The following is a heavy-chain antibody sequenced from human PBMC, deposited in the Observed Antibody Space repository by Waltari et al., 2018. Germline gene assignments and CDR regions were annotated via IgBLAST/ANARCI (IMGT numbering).Heavy chain of an antibody. CDR1: GGSISSHY. J-gene: IGHJ4*02. CDR3: AREKNFWSGFDY. CDR2: IYYSGRT. V-gene: IGHV4-59*11. D-gene: IGHD3-3*01. Sequence: QVQLQESGPGLVKPSETLSLTCTVAGGSISSHYWSWIRQPPGKGLEWIGYIYYSGRTNSNPSLTRRVTISVDTSKNQFYLKLSSVTAADTAVYYCAREKNFWSGFDYWGQGTLVTVSS.